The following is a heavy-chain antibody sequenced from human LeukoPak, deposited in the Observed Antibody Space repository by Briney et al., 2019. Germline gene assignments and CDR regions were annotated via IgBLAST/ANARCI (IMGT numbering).Heavy chain of an antibody. Sequence: ASVTVSFTSSVYSSTYYYIYWVRQAPGQGLEWMGWIKPNSGDTNYVQKFEGRVTMTRDTSISTAYMELSSLRSDDTAVYYCATKKYSGSFYAFWGQGTLVTVSS. J-gene: IGHJ4*02. D-gene: IGHD1-26*01. CDR3: ATKKYSGSFYAF. CDR1: VYSSTYYY. V-gene: IGHV1-2*02. CDR2: IKPNSGDT.